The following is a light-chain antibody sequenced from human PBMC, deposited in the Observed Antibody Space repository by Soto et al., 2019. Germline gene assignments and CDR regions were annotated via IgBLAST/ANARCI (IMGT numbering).Light chain of an antibody. CDR3: QQYDDLPLA. J-gene: IGKJ5*01. CDR1: QDISTF. Sequence: DLQLTQSPSSLSVSVGDRVTITCQASQDISTFLNWYQQKPGKAPKLLIYDASNLESGVPSRFRGSRSGDDFVLTITSLQPEDIATYYCQQYDDLPLAFGQGTRLEIK. CDR2: DAS. V-gene: IGKV1-33*01.